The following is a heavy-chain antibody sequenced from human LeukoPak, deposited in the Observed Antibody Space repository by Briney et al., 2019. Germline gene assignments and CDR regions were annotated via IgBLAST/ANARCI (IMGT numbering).Heavy chain of an antibody. D-gene: IGHD4-17*01. Sequence: SETLSLTCTVSGGPISSSSYYWGWIRQPPGKGLEWIGSIYYSGSTYYNPSLKSRVTISVDTSKNQFSLKLSSVTAADTAVYYCARLLRDYGDYTDYWGQGTLVTVSS. CDR2: IYYSGST. CDR1: GGPISSSSYY. CDR3: ARLLRDYGDYTDY. V-gene: IGHV4-39*01. J-gene: IGHJ4*02.